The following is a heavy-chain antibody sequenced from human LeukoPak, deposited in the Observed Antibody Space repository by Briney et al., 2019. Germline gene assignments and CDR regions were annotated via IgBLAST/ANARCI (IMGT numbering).Heavy chain of an antibody. CDR2: INPTTGDT. CDR1: GYTFTSYY. Sequence: ASXKVSCKASGYTFTSYYMHWVRQAPGQGLEWMGIINPTTGDTTYAQKFQGRLTMTRDMSTSTVYMELSSLTSEDTAVFYCARYGFSTVWQGGWHAFDIWGQGTVVTVSS. CDR3: ARYGFSTVWQGGWHAFDI. V-gene: IGHV1-46*01. J-gene: IGHJ3*02. D-gene: IGHD6-13*01.